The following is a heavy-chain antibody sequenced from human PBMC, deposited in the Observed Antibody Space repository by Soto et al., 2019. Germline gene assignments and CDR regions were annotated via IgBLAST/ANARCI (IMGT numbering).Heavy chain of an antibody. V-gene: IGHV3-23*01. CDR3: AKCALLMRTSGGWSKWFDP. Sequence: EVQLLESGGTLVQPGESLRLSCEVSGFSFSSFAMNWVRQAPGEGLEWVSSIRGTATSYADSVKGRITISRDNSKNTVYLQMNTLRGEDTAVYYCAKCALLMRTSGGWSKWFDPWGQGTLVIVSS. CDR1: GFSFSSFA. J-gene: IGHJ5*02. D-gene: IGHD3-10*01. CDR2: IRGTAT.